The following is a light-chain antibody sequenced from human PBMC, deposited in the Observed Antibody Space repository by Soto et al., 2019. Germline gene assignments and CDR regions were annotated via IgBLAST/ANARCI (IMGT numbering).Light chain of an antibody. CDR1: QSVSSY. Sequence: IMLSQSPATLSLKPGERPTLSCRASQSVSSYLAWYQQKPGQPPRLLIYDASNRATGIPARFSGSGAGTDFTLTIRSLAPEDFAVYYCQQRSNFITFGQGTRLEI. J-gene: IGKJ5*01. CDR2: DAS. CDR3: QQRSNFIT. V-gene: IGKV3-11*01.